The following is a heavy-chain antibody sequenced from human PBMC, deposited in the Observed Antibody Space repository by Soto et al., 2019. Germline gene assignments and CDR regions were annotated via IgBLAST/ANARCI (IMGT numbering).Heavy chain of an antibody. CDR2: ASYDGSYK. CDR3: AKERSVVATTPDFDY. J-gene: IGHJ4*02. Sequence: QVQLVESGGGVVQPGRSLRLSCAASGFTFSSFGMHWVRQAPGKGLEWVAVASYDGSYKYYADSVKGRFTISRDNSKNTLYQQMTSLRAEDTAVYYCAKERSVVATTPDFDYWGQGTLVTVSS. CDR1: GFTFSSFG. D-gene: IGHD5-12*01. V-gene: IGHV3-30*18.